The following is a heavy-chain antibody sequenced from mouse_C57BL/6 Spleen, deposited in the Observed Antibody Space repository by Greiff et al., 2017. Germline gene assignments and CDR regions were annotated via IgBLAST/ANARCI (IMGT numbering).Heavy chain of an antibody. D-gene: IGHD2-1*01. J-gene: IGHJ2*01. CDR1: GYTFTSYW. Sequence: QVQLQQPGTELVKPGASVKLSCKASGYTFTSYWMHWVKQRPGQGLEWIGNINPSNGGTNYNEKFKSKATLTVDKSSSTAYMQLSSLTAEAAEVYWGEDFYYGKYFDYWGQGTTVTVSA. V-gene: IGHV1-53*01. CDR3: EDFYYGKYFDY. CDR2: INPSNGGT.